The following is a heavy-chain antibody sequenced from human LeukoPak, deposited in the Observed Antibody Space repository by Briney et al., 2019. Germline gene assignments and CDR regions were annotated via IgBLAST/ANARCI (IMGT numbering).Heavy chain of an antibody. Sequence: GESLKISCKGSGYSFTSYWIGWVRQMPGKGLEWMGIIYPGDSDTRYSPSFQGQVTISADKSISTAYLQWSSLKASDTAMYYCARRDCGGDCYAHDAFDIWGQGTMVTVSS. D-gene: IGHD2-21*02. V-gene: IGHV5-51*01. CDR1: GYSFTSYW. CDR2: IYPGDSDT. CDR3: ARRDCGGDCYAHDAFDI. J-gene: IGHJ3*02.